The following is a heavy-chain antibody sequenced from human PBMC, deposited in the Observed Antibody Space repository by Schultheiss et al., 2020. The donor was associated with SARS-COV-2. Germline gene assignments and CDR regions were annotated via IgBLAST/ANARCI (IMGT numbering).Heavy chain of an antibody. CDR2: INPNSGGT. D-gene: IGHD3-10*01. CDR3: ARDLIGSGSLDV. CDR1: GYTFTGYY. V-gene: IGHV1-2*04. Sequence: ASVKVSCKSSGYTFTGYYMHWVRQAPRQGLEWMGWINPNSGGTNYAQKFQGWVTMTRDTSISTAYMELSRLRSDDTAVYYCARDLIGSGSLDVWGQGTTVTVSS. J-gene: IGHJ6*02.